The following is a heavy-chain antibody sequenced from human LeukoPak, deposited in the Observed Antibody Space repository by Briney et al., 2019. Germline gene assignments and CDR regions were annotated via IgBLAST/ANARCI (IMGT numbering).Heavy chain of an antibody. Sequence: GGSLRLSCAASGFTFSSYAMSWVRQALGKGLEWVSAISGSGGSTYYADSVKGRFTISRDNSKNTLYLQMNSLRAEDTAVYYCAKDRIAVAGLYYYYGMDVWGQGTTVTVSS. CDR3: AKDRIAVAGLYYYYGMDV. CDR2: ISGSGGST. V-gene: IGHV3-23*01. J-gene: IGHJ6*02. D-gene: IGHD6-19*01. CDR1: GFTFSSYA.